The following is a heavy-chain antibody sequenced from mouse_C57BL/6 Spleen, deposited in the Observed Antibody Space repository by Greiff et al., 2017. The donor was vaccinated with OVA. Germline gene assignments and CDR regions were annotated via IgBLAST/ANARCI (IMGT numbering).Heavy chain of an antibody. CDR3: ARGGGYGYYAMDY. V-gene: IGHV5-4*03. CDR2: ISDGGSYT. J-gene: IGHJ4*01. CDR1: GFTFSSYA. Sequence: EVKVVESGGGLVKPGGSLKLSCAASGFTFSSYAMSWVRQTPEKRLEWVATISDGGSYTYYPDNVKGRFTISRDNAKNNLYLQMSHLKSEDTAMYYCARGGGYGYYAMDYWGQGTSVTVSS. D-gene: IGHD1-1*02.